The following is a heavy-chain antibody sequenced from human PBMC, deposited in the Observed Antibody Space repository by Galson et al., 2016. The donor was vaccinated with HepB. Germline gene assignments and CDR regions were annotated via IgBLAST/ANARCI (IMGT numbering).Heavy chain of an antibody. V-gene: IGHV4-39*01. CDR3: ARAGLGTKASFES. Sequence: SETLSLTCTVSDGSLSSSSSFSWGWVRQPPGKGLECIGTVYRERAYYNPSLGGRVTISVGMSPDLFSLKLTSLTAGDTAVYYCARAGLGTKASFESWGQGTLV. CDR1: DGSLSSSSSFS. CDR2: VYRERA. J-gene: IGHJ4*02. D-gene: IGHD3-16*01.